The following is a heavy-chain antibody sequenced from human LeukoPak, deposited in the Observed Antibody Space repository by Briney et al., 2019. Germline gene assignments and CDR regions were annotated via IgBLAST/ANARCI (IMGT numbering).Heavy chain of an antibody. CDR3: ARCLVSGSTYWFDP. J-gene: IGHJ5*02. D-gene: IGHD3-10*01. Sequence: GGSLRLSCAASGFTFRSYAMSWVRQAPGKGLDWISVIGGSGGGTSYADSVKGRFTISRDNSKNTLYLQMNSLRAEDTAVYHCARCLVSGSTYWFDPWGQGTPVTVSS. CDR1: GFTFRSYA. V-gene: IGHV3-23*01. CDR2: IGGSGGGT.